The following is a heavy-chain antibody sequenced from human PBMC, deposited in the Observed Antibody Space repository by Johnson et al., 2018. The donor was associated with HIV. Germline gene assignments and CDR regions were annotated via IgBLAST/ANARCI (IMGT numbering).Heavy chain of an antibody. CDR3: AKGPNGQLDDAFHI. Sequence: VQLVESGGGIVRPGGSLRLSCVASGFTFDDYGMSWVRQGPGKGLEWVSVINAGGDTYYADSVQGRFTISRDNSKNTLYLQMNSLRAEDTAVYYCAKGPNGQLDDAFHIWGQGTMVTVSS. V-gene: IGHV3-23*04. D-gene: IGHD6-6*01. J-gene: IGHJ3*02. CDR2: INAGGDT. CDR1: GFTFDDYG.